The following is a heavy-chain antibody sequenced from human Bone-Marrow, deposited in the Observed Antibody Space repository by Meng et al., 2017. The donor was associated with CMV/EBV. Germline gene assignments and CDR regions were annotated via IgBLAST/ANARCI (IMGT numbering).Heavy chain of an antibody. CDR3: TRDLPSYYYGSGSYSGGMDV. J-gene: IGHJ6*02. CDR2: INSDGSST. CDR1: GFTFSTYW. Sequence: GGSLRLSCAASGFTFSTYWMHWVRQAPGKGLVWVSRINSDGSSTSYADSVKGRFTISRDNAKNTLYLQMNSLRAEDTAVYYCTRDLPSYYYGSGSYSGGMDVWAQGTTATVSS. D-gene: IGHD3-10*01. V-gene: IGHV3-74*01.